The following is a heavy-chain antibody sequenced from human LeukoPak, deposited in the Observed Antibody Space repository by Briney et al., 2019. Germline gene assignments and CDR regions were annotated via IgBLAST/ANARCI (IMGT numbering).Heavy chain of an antibody. CDR1: GYTFSTYG. V-gene: IGHV1-18*01. D-gene: IGHD3-3*01. J-gene: IGHJ6*03. CDR3: ARRRYYDSTYYYYYMDV. CDR2: ISGHNDNT. Sequence: GASVKVSCKASGYTFSTYGITWVRQAPGQGLEWMGWISGHNDNTECAQKVQGRVTMTTETSTSTAYMELRSLRSDDTAVYYCARRRYYDSTYYYYYMDVWGKGTTVTVSS.